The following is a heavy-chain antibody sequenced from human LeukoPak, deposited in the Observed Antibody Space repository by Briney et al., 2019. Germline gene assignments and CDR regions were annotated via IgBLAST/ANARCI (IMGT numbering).Heavy chain of an antibody. V-gene: IGHV4-4*07. Sequence: SETLSLTCTVSNGSISSYYWSWIRQPAGKGLEWIGRIHASGSTNYNPSLKSRVTMSVDTPKNQFSLKLSSVTAAATAIYFCARGDRAAAGAWGWFDPWGQGTLVTVSS. CDR3: ARGDRAAAGAWGWFDP. CDR2: IHASGST. J-gene: IGHJ5*02. CDR1: NGSISSYY. D-gene: IGHD6-13*01.